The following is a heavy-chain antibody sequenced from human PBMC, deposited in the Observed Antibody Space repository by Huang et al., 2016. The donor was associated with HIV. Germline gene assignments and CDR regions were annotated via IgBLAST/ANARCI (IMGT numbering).Heavy chain of an antibody. CDR3: ARSVIVVVVPTAIGDNWFDP. CDR2: LSPNLGTA. Sequence: QVQLVQSGAEVKKPGSSVKVSCKASGGTFSSEGISWVLQAPGQGLEWMGGLSPNLGTANDAQKFQGRVTITADESTRTVYMKLSSLRSEDTAVYYCARSVIVVVVPTAIGDNWFDPWGQGTLVTVSS. V-gene: IGHV1-69*01. J-gene: IGHJ5*02. D-gene: IGHD2-2*01. CDR1: GGTFSSEG.